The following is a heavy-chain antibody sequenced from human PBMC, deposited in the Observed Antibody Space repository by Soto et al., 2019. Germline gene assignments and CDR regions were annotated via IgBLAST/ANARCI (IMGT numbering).Heavy chain of an antibody. V-gene: IGHV1-58*01. CDR1: GFTFTSSA. CDR3: SADPGYCSGGSCYSGFDY. J-gene: IGHJ4*02. Sequence: QMQLVQSGPEVKKPGTSVKVSCRASGFTFTSSAVQWVRQARGQRLEWIGWIVVGSGNTNYAQKFQERVTITRDMATSTAYMGLGSLRSEGPAVFYCSADPGYCSGGSCYSGFDYWGQGTLVTVSS. CDR2: IVVGSGNT. D-gene: IGHD2-15*01.